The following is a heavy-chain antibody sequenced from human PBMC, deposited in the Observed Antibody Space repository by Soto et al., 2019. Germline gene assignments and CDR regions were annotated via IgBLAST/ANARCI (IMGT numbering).Heavy chain of an antibody. CDR3: ATWAIAVGGEGV. CDR1: VFTVSDYS. CDR2: ISSTGDLI. J-gene: IGHJ4*02. V-gene: IGHV3-48*02. Sequence: GGSLRLSCTASVFTVSDYSVNWVRQAPGKGLEWISYISSTGDLILYADSVKGRFTIARDIAKNSLYLQMDSLRDDDSAVYYCATWAIAVGGEGVWGQGTLVTVSS. D-gene: IGHD2-21*01.